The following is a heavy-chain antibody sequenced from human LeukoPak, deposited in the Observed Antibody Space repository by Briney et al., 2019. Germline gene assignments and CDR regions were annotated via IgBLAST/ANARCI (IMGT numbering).Heavy chain of an antibody. CDR1: GDTFSSYA. Sequence: ASVKVSCKASGDTFSSYAISWVRQAPGQGLEWMGGIIPIFGTANYAQKFQGRVTITADESTSTAYMELSSLRSEDTAVYYCARDLGDYDILTGYYSPNWFDPWGQGTLITVSS. V-gene: IGHV1-69*13. D-gene: IGHD3-9*01. J-gene: IGHJ5*02. CDR3: ARDLGDYDILTGYYSPNWFDP. CDR2: IIPIFGTA.